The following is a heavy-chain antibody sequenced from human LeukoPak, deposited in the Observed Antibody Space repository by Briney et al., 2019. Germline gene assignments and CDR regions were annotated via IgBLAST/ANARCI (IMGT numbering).Heavy chain of an antibody. D-gene: IGHD2-2*01. Sequence: GASVKVSCKASGGTFSSYTISWVRQAPGQGLEWMGRIIPILGIANYAQKFQGRVTITADKSTSTAYMELSSLRSEDTAVYYCARAYCSSTSCYGTLDYWGQGTLVTVSS. CDR3: ARAYCSSTSCYGTLDY. V-gene: IGHV1-69*02. J-gene: IGHJ4*02. CDR1: GGTFSSYT. CDR2: IIPILGIA.